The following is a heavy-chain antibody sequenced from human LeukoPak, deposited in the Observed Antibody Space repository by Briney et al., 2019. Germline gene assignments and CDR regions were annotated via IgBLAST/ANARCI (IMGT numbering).Heavy chain of an antibody. V-gene: IGHV1-2*02. J-gene: IGHJ4*02. D-gene: IGHD2-2*01. CDR1: GYTFTGYY. CDR3: ARDHTYCSSTSCYRFPDY. CDR2: LNPNSGGT. Sequence: ASVKASCKASGYTFTGYYMHWVRQAPGQGVEWMGWLNPNSGGTNYAQKFQGRVTMTRDTSISTAYMELSRLRSDDTAVYYCARDHTYCSSTSCYRFPDYWGQGTLVTVSS.